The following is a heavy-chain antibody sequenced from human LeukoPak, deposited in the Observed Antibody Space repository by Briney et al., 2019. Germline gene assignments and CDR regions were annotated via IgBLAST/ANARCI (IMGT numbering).Heavy chain of an antibody. V-gene: IGHV3-33*01. D-gene: IGHD5-12*01. CDR3: ARGELATGGYYFDY. Sequence: PGGSVRLFCAASGFPFSRHRMHWAREARGKGLEGVSVIWLDGSNKYSADSVKGRFTIARDNSKNTLYLQMNSLRADDTAMYYCARGELATGGYYFDYWGQGTLVTVYS. CDR1: GFPFSRHR. J-gene: IGHJ4*02. CDR2: IWLDGSNK.